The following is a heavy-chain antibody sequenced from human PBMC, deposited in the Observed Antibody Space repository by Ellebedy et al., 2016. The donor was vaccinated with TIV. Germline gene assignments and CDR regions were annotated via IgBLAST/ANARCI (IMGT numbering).Heavy chain of an antibody. CDR1: GGSFSRSA. J-gene: IGHJ4*02. CDR2: ISANSGNT. CDR3: TRAFDS. V-gene: IGHV1-18*01. Sequence: AASVKVSCKTSGGSFSRSAISWVRQAPGQGLEWLGWISANSGNTYYAQKFQGRLSMTTDTSTTTAYMSLRSLRSDDTAVYYCTRAFDSWGQGTLVTVSS.